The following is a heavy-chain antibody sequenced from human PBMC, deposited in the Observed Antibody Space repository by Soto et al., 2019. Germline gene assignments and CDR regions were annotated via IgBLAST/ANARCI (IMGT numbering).Heavy chain of an antibody. V-gene: IGHV4-59*01. Sequence: QVQLQESGPGLVKPSETLSLTCTVSGGSISSYYWSWIRQPPGKGLEWIGYIYYSGSTNYNPSLKSRVTISVDTSKNQFSLKLSAVTAAHTVVYYCARFRFGYACQIWGQGTMVTVSS. J-gene: IGHJ3*02. CDR3: ARFRFGYACQI. CDR2: IYYSGST. CDR1: GGSISSYY. D-gene: IGHD3-10*01.